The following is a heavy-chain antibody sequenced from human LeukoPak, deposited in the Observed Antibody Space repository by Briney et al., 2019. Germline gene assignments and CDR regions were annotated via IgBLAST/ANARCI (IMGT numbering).Heavy chain of an antibody. CDR1: GFTFSSYG. CDR2: IRYDGSNK. V-gene: IGHV3-30*02. Sequence: GGSLRLSCAASGFTFSSYGMHWVRQAPGKGLEGVAFIRYDGSNKYYADSVKGRFTISRDNSKNTLYLQMNSLRAEDTAVYYCANGEDDFWSGYLGGYVNPLLDYWGQGTLVTVSS. CDR3: ANGEDDFWSGYLGGYVNPLLDY. D-gene: IGHD3-3*01. J-gene: IGHJ4*02.